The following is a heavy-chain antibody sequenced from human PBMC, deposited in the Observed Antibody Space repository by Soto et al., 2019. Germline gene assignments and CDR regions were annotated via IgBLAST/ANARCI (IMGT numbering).Heavy chain of an antibody. CDR2: IYYSGST. J-gene: IGHJ4*02. V-gene: IGHV4-59*01. D-gene: IGHD2-21*02. CDR1: GGSISSYY. CDR3: ARMTFDDYSDY. Sequence: QVQLQESGPGLVKPSETLSLTCTVSGGSISSYYWSWIRQPPGKGLEWIGHIYYSGSTNYNPSLTSRVTVSVDTPKNQFSLKLSSVTAADTAVYYCARMTFDDYSDYWGQGTLVTVSS.